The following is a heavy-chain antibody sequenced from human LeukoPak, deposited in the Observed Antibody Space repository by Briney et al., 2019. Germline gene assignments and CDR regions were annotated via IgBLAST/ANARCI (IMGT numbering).Heavy chain of an antibody. CDR1: GFTFSSRA. CDR2: ISTTDGAT. D-gene: IGHD6-13*01. CDR3: ARELSRSSWYYAFDI. Sequence: PGGSLRLSCAASGFTFSSRAMNWVRQAPGEGLEWVAAISTTDGATYYADSVKGRFTISRDDSKNTLYVQMKSLRLEDTAVYYCARELSRSSWYYAFDIWGQGTMVTVSS. V-gene: IGHV3-23*01. J-gene: IGHJ3*02.